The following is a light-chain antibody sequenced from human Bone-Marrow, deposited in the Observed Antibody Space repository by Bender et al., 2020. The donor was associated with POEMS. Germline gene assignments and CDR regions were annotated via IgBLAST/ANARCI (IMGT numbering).Light chain of an antibody. V-gene: IGLV2-8*01. Sequence: QSALTQPPSASGSPGQSVTISCTGTRSDVGRYDYVSWYQQHPGKAPKLMIYEVTKRPSGVPERFSASKSDNTASLTVSGLQAEDEADYYCSSYAGSNSVLFGGGTKLTVL. J-gene: IGLJ2*01. CDR2: EVT. CDR3: SSYAGSNSVL. CDR1: RSDVGRYDY.